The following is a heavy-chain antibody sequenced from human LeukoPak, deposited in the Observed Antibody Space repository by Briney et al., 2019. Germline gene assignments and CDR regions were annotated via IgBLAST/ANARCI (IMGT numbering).Heavy chain of an antibody. CDR3: ARLREYYYYMDV. CDR1: GYTFTSYG. J-gene: IGHJ6*03. V-gene: IGHV1-18*01. D-gene: IGHD5-24*01. Sequence: ASVKVSCKASGYTFTSYGISWGRQAPGQGLEGMGWISAYNGNTNYSQKLQGRVTMTTDTSTSTAYMELRSLTSDDTAVYYCARLREYYYYMDVWGKGTPVTVSS. CDR2: ISAYNGNT.